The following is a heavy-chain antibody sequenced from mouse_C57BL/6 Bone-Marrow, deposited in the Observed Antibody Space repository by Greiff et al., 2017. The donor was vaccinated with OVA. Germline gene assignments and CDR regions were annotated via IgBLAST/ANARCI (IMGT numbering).Heavy chain of an antibody. CDR3: ARSNYVAWFAY. D-gene: IGHD2-5*01. CDR2: IDPSDSET. Sequence: QVQLQQPGAELVRPGSSVKLSCKASGYTFTSYWMHWVKQRPIQGLEWIGNIDPSDSETHYNQKFKDKATLTVDKSSSTAYMQLSSLTSEDSAVYYCARSNYVAWFAYWGQGTLVTVSA. V-gene: IGHV1-52*01. J-gene: IGHJ3*01. CDR1: GYTFTSYW.